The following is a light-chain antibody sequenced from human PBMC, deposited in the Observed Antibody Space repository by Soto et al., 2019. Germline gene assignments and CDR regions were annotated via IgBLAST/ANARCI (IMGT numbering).Light chain of an antibody. CDR3: QQYKSYTWT. CDR2: YAS. Sequence: DIQLTHSPSTLSASGGDSGTITCRASQKLXNDFAWDQQKPGKAPNVLXAYASTLERGVPSRLSGTGSATEFTLAINSLQPDDFATYYSQQYKSYTWTFGQGTKVDI. V-gene: IGKV1-5*01. J-gene: IGKJ1*01. CDR1: QKLXND.